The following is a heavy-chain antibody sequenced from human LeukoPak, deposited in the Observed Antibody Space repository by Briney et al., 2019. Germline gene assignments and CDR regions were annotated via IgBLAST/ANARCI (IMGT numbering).Heavy chain of an antibody. CDR1: GFAFSSYG. CDR3: AKDGYCSGGSCYSGWYYYYYMDV. V-gene: IGHV3-30*02. D-gene: IGHD2-15*01. CDR2: IRYDGSNK. Sequence: PGGSLRLSCAASGFAFSSYGMHWVRQAPGKGLEWVAFIRYDGSNKYYADSVKGRFTISRDNSKNTLYLQMNSLRAEDTAVYYCAKDGYCSGGSCYSGWYYYYYMDVWGKGTTVTVSS. J-gene: IGHJ6*03.